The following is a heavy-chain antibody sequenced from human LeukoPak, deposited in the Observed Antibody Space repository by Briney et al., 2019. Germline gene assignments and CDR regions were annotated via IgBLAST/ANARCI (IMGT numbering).Heavy chain of an antibody. CDR1: GFTFSSYG. D-gene: IGHD5-24*01. CDR3: AKSGYNRFDY. J-gene: IGHJ4*02. Sequence: GGFLRLSCAASGFTFSSYGMSWVRQAPGKGLEWVSAISGSGGSTYYADSVKGRFTISRDNSKNTLYLQMNSLRAEDTAVYYCAKSGYNRFDYWGQGTRVTVSS. CDR2: ISGSGGST. V-gene: IGHV3-23*01.